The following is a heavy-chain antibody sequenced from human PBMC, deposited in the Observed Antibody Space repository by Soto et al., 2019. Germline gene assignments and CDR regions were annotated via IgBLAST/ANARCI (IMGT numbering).Heavy chain of an antibody. Sequence: QAGGSLRLSCAASGFTFSSYGMSWDRQGPGKGLEWVAALSGNGGSTYYADSVKGRFTISRDNSNDILYLQMNSLRADDTAVYYCARNLRRSVMESASHWGQGTLFTVSS. J-gene: IGHJ4*02. CDR2: LSGNGGST. D-gene: IGHD1-1*01. CDR1: GFTFSSYG. CDR3: ARNLRRSVMESASH. V-gene: IGHV3-23*01.